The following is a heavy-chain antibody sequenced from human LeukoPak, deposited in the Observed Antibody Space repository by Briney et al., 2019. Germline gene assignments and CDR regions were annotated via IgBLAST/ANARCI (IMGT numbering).Heavy chain of an antibody. CDR2: VYYSGGGT. CDR3: ARGNSSGWYGGFDY. J-gene: IGHJ4*02. V-gene: IGHV4-59*01. D-gene: IGHD6-19*01. CDR1: RGSITDNY. Sequence: SETLSLTCTASRGSITDNYWSWIRQPPGKGPECIGYVYYSGGGTNYNPSLKSRVTMSVDTSKNHFSLKLGSVTAADTAVYYCARGNSSGWYGGFDYWGQGILVTVSS.